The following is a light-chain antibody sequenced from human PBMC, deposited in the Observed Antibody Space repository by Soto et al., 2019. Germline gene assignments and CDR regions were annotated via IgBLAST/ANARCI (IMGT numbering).Light chain of an antibody. V-gene: IGKV3-11*01. Sequence: SPAALTIAPWKRATLSCMVSQSVSTYLAWYQQKPGQAPRLLIYDASNRATGIPARFSGSGSGTDFTLTISSVEPEDFGVYYWLQGSNWLLTFGQGTRLEIK. CDR2: DAS. CDR3: LQGSNWLLT. J-gene: IGKJ5*01. CDR1: QSVSTY.